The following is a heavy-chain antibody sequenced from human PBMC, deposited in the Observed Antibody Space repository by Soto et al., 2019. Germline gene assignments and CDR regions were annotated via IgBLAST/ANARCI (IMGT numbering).Heavy chain of an antibody. CDR2: IYYSGST. Sequence: SETLSLTCTVSGGSISSYYWSWIRQPPGKGLEWIGYIYYSGSTNYNPSLKSRVTISVDTSKNQFSLKLSSVTAADTAVYYCARVRSVTTNNWFDPWGQGTLVTVSS. CDR3: ARVRSVTTNNWFDP. CDR1: GGSISSYY. V-gene: IGHV4-59*08. D-gene: IGHD4-4*01. J-gene: IGHJ5*02.